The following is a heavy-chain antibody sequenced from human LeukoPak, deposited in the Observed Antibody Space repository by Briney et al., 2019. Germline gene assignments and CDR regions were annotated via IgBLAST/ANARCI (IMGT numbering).Heavy chain of an antibody. CDR3: ARRCRDGSGCLDY. D-gene: IGHD6-25*01. V-gene: IGHV1-2*06. CDR1: GYTFTGYY. J-gene: IGHJ4*02. CDR2: INPNSGGT. Sequence: ASVKVSCKASGYTFTGYYMHWVRQAPGQGLEWMGRINPNSGGTNYAQKFQGRVTMTRDTSISTAYMELSRLRSDDTAVYYCARRCRDGSGCLDYWGQGTLVTVSS.